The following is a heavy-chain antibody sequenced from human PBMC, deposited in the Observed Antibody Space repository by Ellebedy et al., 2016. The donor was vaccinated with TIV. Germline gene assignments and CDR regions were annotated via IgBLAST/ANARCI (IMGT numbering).Heavy chain of an antibody. V-gene: IGHV4-4*02. J-gene: IGHJ6*02. D-gene: IGHD2-2*01. Sequence: MPSETLSLTCAVSGGSISSSNWWSWVRQPPGKGLEWIGEIYHSGSTNYNPSLKSRVTISVDKSKNQFSLKLSSVTAADTAVYYCASAEGVVVPAGRGDYYYYGMDVWGQGTTVTVSS. CDR2: IYHSGST. CDR3: ASAEGVVVPAGRGDYYYYGMDV. CDR1: GGSISSSNW.